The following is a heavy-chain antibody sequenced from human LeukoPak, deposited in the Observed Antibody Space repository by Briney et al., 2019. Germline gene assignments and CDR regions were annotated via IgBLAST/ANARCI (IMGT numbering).Heavy chain of an antibody. D-gene: IGHD3-10*01. CDR2: IYSGGIT. V-gene: IGHV3-66*01. J-gene: IGHJ4*02. CDR1: GFTVSSNY. CDR3: ARGTVTMVDD. Sequence: PGGSLRLSCAASGFTVSSNYMSWVRQAPGRGLEWVSAIYSGGITYYTDSVKGRFTISRDNSKNTLFLQMNSLRAADTAVYYCARGTVTMVDDWGQGTLVTVSS.